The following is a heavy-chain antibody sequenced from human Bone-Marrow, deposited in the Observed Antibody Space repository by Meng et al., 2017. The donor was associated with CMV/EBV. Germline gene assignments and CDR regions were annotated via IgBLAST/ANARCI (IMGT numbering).Heavy chain of an antibody. J-gene: IGHJ6*01. CDR1: GFTFSSYS. V-gene: IGHV3-48*04. CDR3: ARDPAGTYYDFWSGYYGMDV. Sequence: GGSLRLSCAASGFTFSSYSMNWVRQAPGKGLEWVSYISSSSSTIYYADSVKGRFTISRDNAKNSLYLQMNSLRAEDTAVYYCARDPAGTYYDFWSGYYGMDVWGQGTTVTVYS. CDR2: ISSSSSTI. D-gene: IGHD3-3*01.